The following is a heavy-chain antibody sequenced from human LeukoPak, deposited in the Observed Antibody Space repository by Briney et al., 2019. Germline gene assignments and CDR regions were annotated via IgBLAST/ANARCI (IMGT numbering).Heavy chain of an antibody. V-gene: IGHV3-15*01. Sequence: GGSLRLSCAASGFTFSNAWMSWVRQAPGKGLEWVGRIKSKTDGGTTDYAAPVKGRFTISRDDSKNTLYLQMNSLKTEDTAVYYCTTGYSYGSAYYYYYYYMDVWGKGTTVTVSS. CDR2: IKSKTDGGTT. J-gene: IGHJ6*03. D-gene: IGHD5-18*01. CDR1: GFTFSNAW. CDR3: TTGYSYGSAYYYYYYYMDV.